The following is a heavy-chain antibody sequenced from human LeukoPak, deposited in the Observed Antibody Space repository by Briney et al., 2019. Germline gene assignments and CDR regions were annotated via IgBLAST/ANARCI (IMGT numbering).Heavy chain of an antibody. D-gene: IGHD2-21*02. J-gene: IGHJ4*02. CDR3: ARDGGHGGDLDY. V-gene: IGHV3-7*01. CDR2: IKQDGSEK. CDR1: GFTFTTYW. Sequence: PGGSLRLSCAASGFTFTTYWMHWVRQAPGKGLEWVANIKQDGSEKYYVDSAKGRFTISRDNGKNSVYLQMNSLRAEDTAVYYCARDGGHGGDLDYWGQGILVTVAS.